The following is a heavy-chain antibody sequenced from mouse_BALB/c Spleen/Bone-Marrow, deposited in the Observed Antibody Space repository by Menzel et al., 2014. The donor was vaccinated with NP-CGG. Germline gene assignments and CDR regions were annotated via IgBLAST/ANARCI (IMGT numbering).Heavy chain of an antibody. Sequence: EVQLQQSGPELVKPGASVKISCKASGYTFTDYNMHWVKQSHGKSLEWIGYIYPYNGGTGYNQKFKSKATSTVDNSSSTAYMELRSLTSEDSAVYYCARFRYDWYFDVWGAGTTVTVSS. V-gene: IGHV1S29*02. CDR1: GYTFTDYN. CDR3: ARFRYDWYFDV. CDR2: IYPYNGGT. J-gene: IGHJ1*01. D-gene: IGHD2-14*01.